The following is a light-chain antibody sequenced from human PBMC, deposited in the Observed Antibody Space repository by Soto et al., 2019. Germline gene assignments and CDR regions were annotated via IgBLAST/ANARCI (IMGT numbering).Light chain of an antibody. Sequence: QPMLTQPPSMSGSPRQSDTISSAGTSTAVVSYTRVSWYQQLPGTAPKLIIYEASNRPSGVPDRFAGSKSGNTASLTISGLQAADEADYYSRLSTRENTYVFGSGTKVTV. CDR2: EAS. J-gene: IGLJ1*01. CDR1: STAVVSYTR. CDR3: RLSTRENTYV. V-gene: IGLV2-18*01.